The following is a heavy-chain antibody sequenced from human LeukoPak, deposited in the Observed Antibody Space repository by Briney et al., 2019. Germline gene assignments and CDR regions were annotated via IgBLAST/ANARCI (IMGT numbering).Heavy chain of an antibody. CDR1: GFTFSSFG. CDR2: IWYDGSDK. J-gene: IGHJ3*02. Sequence: PGGSLRLSCAASGFTFSSFGMHWVRQAPGKGLEWVAVIWYDGSDKYYTDSVKGRSTISRDNSKNTLYLQMNSLRAEDTATYYCARAGDAFDIWGQGTMVTVSS. CDR3: ARAGDAFDI. V-gene: IGHV3-33*01.